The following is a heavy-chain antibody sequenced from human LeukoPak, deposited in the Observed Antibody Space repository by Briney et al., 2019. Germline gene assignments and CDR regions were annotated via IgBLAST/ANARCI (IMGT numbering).Heavy chain of an antibody. D-gene: IGHD4-17*01. V-gene: IGHV3-23*01. CDR3: ARDYADYVGYFFFDY. CDR2: ISGGGETT. J-gene: IGHJ4*02. CDR1: GFTFNNYA. Sequence: GGFLRLSCAAPGFTFNNYAMNWVRQAPGKGLEWVSSISGGGETTYYADSAKGRFTISRDNSQNTLYLQMNSLRAEDTAVYYCARDYADYVGYFFFDYWGQGTLVTVSS.